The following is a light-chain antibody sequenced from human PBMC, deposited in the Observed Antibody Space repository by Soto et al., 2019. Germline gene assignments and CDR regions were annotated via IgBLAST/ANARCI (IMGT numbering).Light chain of an antibody. V-gene: IGKV3-20*01. Sequence: EIVLTQSPGTLSLSPGERATLSCRASQSVSSSYLAWYQQKPGQAPRLLIYGASSRATGIPDRFSGSGSGTDFTLTIIRLELEDFAVYYCHQYGSSPWTFGQGTKVEIK. J-gene: IGKJ1*01. CDR3: HQYGSSPWT. CDR1: QSVSSSY. CDR2: GAS.